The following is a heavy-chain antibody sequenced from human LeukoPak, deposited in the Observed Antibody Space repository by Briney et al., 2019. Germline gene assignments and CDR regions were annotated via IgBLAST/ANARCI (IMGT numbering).Heavy chain of an antibody. CDR1: GYTFTGYY. J-gene: IGHJ5*02. Sequence: ASVKVSCKASGYTFTGYYMNWVRQAPGQGLEWMGWINPNSGGTNYAQNFQGRVTMTRDTSISTAYMGLSRLRSDDTAVYYCVRNPLDCSDGSCYSRFDPWGQGTLVIVSS. D-gene: IGHD2-15*01. CDR3: VRNPLDCSDGSCYSRFDP. CDR2: INPNSGGT. V-gene: IGHV1-2*02.